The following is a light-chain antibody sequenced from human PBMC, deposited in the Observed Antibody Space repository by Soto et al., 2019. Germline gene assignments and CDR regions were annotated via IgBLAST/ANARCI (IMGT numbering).Light chain of an antibody. CDR2: ATS. CDR3: QQGHSFPLT. V-gene: IGKV1-9*01. Sequence: DIQVTQSPLYLSASVGDRVTITCRASQEITSFVALYQQQPEKAPKLLIFATSRLQTGAPSRFSGSGSGTEFTLTISSLPPEDFATYYCQQGHSFPLTVGPGTKVDI. J-gene: IGKJ3*01. CDR1: QEITSF.